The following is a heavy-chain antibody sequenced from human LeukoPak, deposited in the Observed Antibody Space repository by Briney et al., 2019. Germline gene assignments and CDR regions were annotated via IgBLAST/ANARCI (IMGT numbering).Heavy chain of an antibody. Sequence: PGGSLRLSCAASGFTFSGNWMHWVRQAPGKGLVWVSRLDSDASITNYADSVKGRFTISSDNAKNTLYLHMNSLRAEDTGVYYCARIGTTTRGPAGLDVWGQGTTVTVSS. D-gene: IGHD2/OR15-2a*01. V-gene: IGHV3-74*01. CDR1: GFTFSGNW. CDR2: LDSDASIT. CDR3: ARIGTTTRGPAGLDV. J-gene: IGHJ6*02.